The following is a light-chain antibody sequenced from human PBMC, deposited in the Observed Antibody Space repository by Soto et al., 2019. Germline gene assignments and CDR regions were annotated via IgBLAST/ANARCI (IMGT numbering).Light chain of an antibody. CDR2: ATS. J-gene: IGKJ2*01. CDR1: QSVGGN. CDR3: QQYSDWPPYT. Sequence: ETVMTQSPVTLSVSPGERATLSCRASQSVGGNVAWYQQKPGQAPRLLMYATSTRATGIPAKFSGSGSGTHFTLTISSLQSEDSAVYFCQQYSDWPPYTLGQGTKLEIK. V-gene: IGKV3-15*01.